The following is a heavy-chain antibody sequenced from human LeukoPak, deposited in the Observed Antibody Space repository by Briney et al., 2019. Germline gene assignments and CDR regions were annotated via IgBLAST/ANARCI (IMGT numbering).Heavy chain of an antibody. V-gene: IGHV3-23*01. Sequence: GGSLRLSCAASGFTFSSYAMSWVRQAPGKGLEWVSAISGSGGSTYYADSVKGRYTISRDNSKNTLYLQMNSLRAEDTAVYYCARVIAARQRYYYYYMDVWGKGTTVTVSS. D-gene: IGHD6-6*01. CDR2: ISGSGGST. CDR1: GFTFSSYA. J-gene: IGHJ6*03. CDR3: ARVIAARQRYYYYYMDV.